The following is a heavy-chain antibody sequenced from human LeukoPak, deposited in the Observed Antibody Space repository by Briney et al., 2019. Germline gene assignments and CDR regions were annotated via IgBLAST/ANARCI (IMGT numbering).Heavy chain of an antibody. Sequence: SETLSLNCTVSGGSINSDYWSWVRQPPGKGLEWIGYIYYSGTSTNYNPSFKSRVTISVDRSKNQFSLKLSSVTAADTAVYYCARGGTYALVWGQGTLVTVSS. V-gene: IGHV4-59*01. D-gene: IGHD3-16*01. CDR3: ARGGTYALV. CDR1: GGSINSDY. CDR2: IYYSGTST. J-gene: IGHJ4*02.